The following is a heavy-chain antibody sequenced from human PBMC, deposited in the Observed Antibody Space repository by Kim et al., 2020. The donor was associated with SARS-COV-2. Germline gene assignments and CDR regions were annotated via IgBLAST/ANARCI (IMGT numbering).Heavy chain of an antibody. Sequence: GGSLRLSCAASGFTFSSYWMSWVRQAPGKGLEWVANIKQDGSEKYYVDSVKGRFTISRDNAKNSLYLQMNSLRAEDTAVYYCARDQYYYDSSGYSLPTYYFDYWGQGTLVTVSS. J-gene: IGHJ4*02. D-gene: IGHD3-22*01. CDR1: GFTFSSYW. V-gene: IGHV3-7*03. CDR2: IKQDGSEK. CDR3: ARDQYYYDSSGYSLPTYYFDY.